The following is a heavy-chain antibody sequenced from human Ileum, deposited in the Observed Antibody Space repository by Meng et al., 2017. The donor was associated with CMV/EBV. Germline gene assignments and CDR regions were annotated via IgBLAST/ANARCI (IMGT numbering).Heavy chain of an antibody. CDR2: INSDGSST. J-gene: IGHJ4*02. Sequence: LWSGGGVFMLGGSLRLSCVAPGFTFSSYWMHWVRTAPGKGLGWGSCINSDGSSTSYADSVKGRFTISRDNAKNTLYLQMNSLRAEDTAVFYCARDVGGGGRYWGQGTLVTVSS. CDR1: GFTFSSYW. CDR3: ARDVGGGGRY. V-gene: IGHV3-74*01. D-gene: IGHD1-26*01.